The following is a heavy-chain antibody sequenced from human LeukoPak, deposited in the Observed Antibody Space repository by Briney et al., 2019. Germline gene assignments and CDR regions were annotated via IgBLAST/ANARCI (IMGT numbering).Heavy chain of an antibody. Sequence: ASVKVSCKASGYTFTSYYMHWVRQAPGQGLEWMGIINPSGGSTSYAQKFQGRVTITADKSTNTAYMEVRSLRFEDTAVYYCARDPSETTSGGTTFFYYMDVWGEGTTVTVSS. CDR2: INPSGGST. J-gene: IGHJ6*03. CDR3: ARDPSETTSGGTTFFYYMDV. D-gene: IGHD3-16*01. V-gene: IGHV1-46*01. CDR1: GYTFTSYY.